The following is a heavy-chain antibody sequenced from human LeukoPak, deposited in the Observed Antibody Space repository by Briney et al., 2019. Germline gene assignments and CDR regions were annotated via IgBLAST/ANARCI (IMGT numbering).Heavy chain of an antibody. CDR1: GGSISSYY. J-gene: IGHJ4*02. Sequence: PSETLSLTCTVSGGSISSYYWSWIRQPPGKGLEWIGYIYYSGSTNYNPSLKSRVTISVDTSKNQLSLKLSSVTAADTAVYYCAQGGGVVSIASFDYWGQGTLVTVSS. D-gene: IGHD3-3*01. CDR3: AQGGGVVSIASFDY. V-gene: IGHV4-59*01. CDR2: IYYSGST.